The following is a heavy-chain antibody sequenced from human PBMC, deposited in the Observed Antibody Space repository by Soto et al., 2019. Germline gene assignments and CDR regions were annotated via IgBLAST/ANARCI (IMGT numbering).Heavy chain of an antibody. CDR1: GGSISSGGYY. J-gene: IGHJ4*02. V-gene: IGHV4-31*03. CDR2: IYYSGST. Sequence: QVQLQESGPGLVKPSQTLSLTCTVSGGSISSGGYYWSWIRQHPGKGLEWIGYIYYSGSTYYNPSLKSRVTISVDTSKNQFSLKLSSVTAADTAVYYCARQPTSYYDSSGYYPFEDYWGQGTLVTVSS. CDR3: ARQPTSYYDSSGYYPFEDY. D-gene: IGHD3-22*01.